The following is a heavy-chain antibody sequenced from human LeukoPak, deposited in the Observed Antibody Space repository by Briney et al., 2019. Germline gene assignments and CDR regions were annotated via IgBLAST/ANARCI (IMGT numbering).Heavy chain of an antibody. CDR3: ARDKGFQYYYMDV. J-gene: IGHJ6*03. Sequence: GSSVKVSCKASGGTFSSYAISWVRQAPGQGLEWMGRIIPIFGTANYAQKFQGRVTITTDESTSTAYMELSRLRSEDTAVYYCARDKGFQYYYMDVWGKGTTVTVSS. D-gene: IGHD3-3*01. CDR1: GGTFSSYA. V-gene: IGHV1-69*05. CDR2: IIPIFGTA.